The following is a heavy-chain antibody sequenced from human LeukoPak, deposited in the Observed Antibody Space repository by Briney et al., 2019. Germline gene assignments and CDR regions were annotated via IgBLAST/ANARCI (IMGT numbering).Heavy chain of an antibody. CDR1: GGSFSGYY. CDR3: ARNPYYDILTGYYQDWFDP. V-gene: IGHV4-34*01. Sequence: SETLSLTCAVYGGSFSGYYWSWIRQPPGKGLEWIGEINHSGSTNYNPSLKSRVTISVDTSKNQFSLKLSSVTAADTAVYYCARNPYYDILTGYYQDWFDPWGQGTLVTVSS. CDR2: INHSGST. J-gene: IGHJ5*02. D-gene: IGHD3-9*01.